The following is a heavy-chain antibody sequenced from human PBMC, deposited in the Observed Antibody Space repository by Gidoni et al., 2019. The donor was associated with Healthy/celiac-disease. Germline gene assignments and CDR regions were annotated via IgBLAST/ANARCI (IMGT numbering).Heavy chain of an antibody. CDR1: GGSISSYY. Sequence: QVQLQESGPGLVKPSETLSLTCTGSGGSISSYYWSWIRQPAGKGLEWIGRIYTSGSTNYNPSLKSRVTMSVDTSKNQFSLKLSSVTAADTAVYYCARDDRRAVPSSGWPPLFDYWGQGTLVTVSS. D-gene: IGHD6-19*01. J-gene: IGHJ4*02. CDR3: ARDDRRAVPSSGWPPLFDY. V-gene: IGHV4-4*07. CDR2: IYTSGST.